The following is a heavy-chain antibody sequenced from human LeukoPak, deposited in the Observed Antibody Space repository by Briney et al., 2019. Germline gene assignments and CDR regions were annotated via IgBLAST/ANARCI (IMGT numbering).Heavy chain of an antibody. Sequence: GGSLRLSCAASGFTFSSYSMNWVRQAPGKGLEWVSSISSSSSYIYCADSVKGRFTISRDNAKNSLYLQMNSLRAEDTAVYYCARDKCSSTSCSWFDPWGQGTLVTVSS. CDR3: ARDKCSSTSCSWFDP. CDR1: GFTFSSYS. J-gene: IGHJ5*02. CDR2: ISSSSSYI. D-gene: IGHD2-2*01. V-gene: IGHV3-21*01.